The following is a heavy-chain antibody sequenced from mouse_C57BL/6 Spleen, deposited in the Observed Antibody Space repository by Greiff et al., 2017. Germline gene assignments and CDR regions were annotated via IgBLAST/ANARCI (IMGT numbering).Heavy chain of an antibody. CDR3: ANWDVDAMDY. CDR2: IWSGGST. D-gene: IGHD4-1*01. Sequence: VTLMESGPGLVQPSQSLSITCPVSGFSLTSYGVHWVRQPPGKGLEWLGVIWSGGSTDYNAAFISRLSISKDNSKSQVFFKMNSLQADDTAIYYCANWDVDAMDYWGQGTSVTVSS. CDR1: GFSLTSYG. J-gene: IGHJ4*01. V-gene: IGHV2-4*01.